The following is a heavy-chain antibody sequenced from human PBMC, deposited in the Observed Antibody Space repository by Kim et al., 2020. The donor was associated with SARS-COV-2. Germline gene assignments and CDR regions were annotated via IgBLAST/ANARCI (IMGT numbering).Heavy chain of an antibody. CDR3: AREFRGGGMDV. CDR2: IYYSGST. J-gene: IGHJ6*02. D-gene: IGHD3-16*01. V-gene: IGHV4-31*03. CDR1: GGSISSGGYY. Sequence: SETLSITCTVSGGSISSGGYYWSWIRQHPGKGLEWIGYIYYSGSTYYNPSLKSRVTISVDTSKNQFSLKLSSVTAADTAVYYCAREFRGGGMDVWGQGTTVTVSS.